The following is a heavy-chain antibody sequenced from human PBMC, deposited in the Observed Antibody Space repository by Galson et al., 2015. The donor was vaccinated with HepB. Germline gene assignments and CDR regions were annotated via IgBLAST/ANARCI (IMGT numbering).Heavy chain of an antibody. CDR1: GFTLSSYS. CDR2: ISSSSNYI. V-gene: IGHV3-21*01. CDR3: ARGDWFDP. J-gene: IGHJ5*02. Sequence: SLRLSCAASGFTLSSYSMNWVRQAPGKGLDWVSSISSSSNYIYYADSVKGRFTISRDPAKNSLFLQMNSLRAEDTAVYYCARGDWFDPWGQGTLVTVSS.